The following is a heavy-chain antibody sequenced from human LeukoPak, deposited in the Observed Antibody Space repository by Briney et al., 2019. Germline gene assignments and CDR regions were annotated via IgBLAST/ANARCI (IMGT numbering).Heavy chain of an antibody. CDR2: MNPNSGNT. CDR1: RYTFTSYD. CDR3: ARHPAGRYSYQKGNWFDP. V-gene: IGHV1-8*01. J-gene: IGHJ5*02. Sequence: ASVQVSCKASRYTFTSYDINWVRQATGQGLEGMGWMNPNSGNTGYAQKFQGRVTMTRNTSISTADMALNRLRSEDTDVYYFARHPAGRYSYQKGNWFDPWGQGTLVTASS. D-gene: IGHD5-18*01.